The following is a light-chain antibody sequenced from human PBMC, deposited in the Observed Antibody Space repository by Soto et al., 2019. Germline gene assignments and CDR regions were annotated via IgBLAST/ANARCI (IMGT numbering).Light chain of an antibody. V-gene: IGKV3-15*01. Sequence: EIVLTQSPGTLSLSPGERATLSCRASQSVSSSYLAWYQQKPGQAPRLLMYSASTRATGIAARFSGGGSGTDFTLTISSLQSEDFAVYYCQQYNNWPRTFGQGTKGDIK. CDR3: QQYNNWPRT. J-gene: IGKJ1*01. CDR1: QSVSSSY. CDR2: SAS.